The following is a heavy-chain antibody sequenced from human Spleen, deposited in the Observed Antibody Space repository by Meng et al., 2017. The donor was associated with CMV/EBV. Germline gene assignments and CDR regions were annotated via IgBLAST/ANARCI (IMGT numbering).Heavy chain of an antibody. CDR1: EFTLSPFS. Sequence: GGSLRLSCVASEFTLSPFSMNWVRQAPGKGLEWVSSISSSSSYIHYADSVRGRFTISRDNAKNSLYLQMDSLRVEDTAVFYCGRDDFIVGANTRGYYYYYYGVDVWGRGTTVTVSS. V-gene: IGHV3-21*06. CDR3: GRDDFIVGANTRGYYYYYYGVDV. CDR2: ISSSSSYI. J-gene: IGHJ6*02. D-gene: IGHD1-26*01.